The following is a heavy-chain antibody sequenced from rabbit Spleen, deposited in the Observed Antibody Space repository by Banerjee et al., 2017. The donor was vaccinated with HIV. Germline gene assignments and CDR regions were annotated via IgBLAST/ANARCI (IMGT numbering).Heavy chain of an antibody. D-gene: IGHD7-1*01. Sequence: QEQLEASGGDLVKPEGSLTLTCTASGFSFSSKLYMCWVRQPPGKGLEWIGYIEPVFGITYYASWVNGRFTISSHNAQNTLYLQLNSLTAADTATYFCARFYAGYGDFGYAAMWGPGTLVTVS. CDR1: GFSFSSKLY. V-gene: IGHV1S45*01. J-gene: IGHJ4*01. CDR2: IEPVFGIT. CDR3: ARFYAGYGDFGYAAM.